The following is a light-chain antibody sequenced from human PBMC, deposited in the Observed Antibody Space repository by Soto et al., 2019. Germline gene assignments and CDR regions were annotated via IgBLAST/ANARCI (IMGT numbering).Light chain of an antibody. J-gene: IGKJ1*01. V-gene: IGKV3-11*01. CDR3: QQRSNWPPMT. CDR2: DAS. Sequence: EIVLTQSPATLSLSPGERATLSCRASQSVSSYLAWHQQKPGQAPRLLIYDASNRATGIPARFSGSGSGTDFTLTISSLEPEDFAVYYCQQRSNWPPMTFGQGTKVDIK. CDR1: QSVSSY.